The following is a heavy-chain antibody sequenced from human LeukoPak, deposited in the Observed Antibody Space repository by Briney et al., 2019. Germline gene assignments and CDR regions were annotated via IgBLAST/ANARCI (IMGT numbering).Heavy chain of an antibody. D-gene: IGHD2-15*01. CDR2: ISSSRSYI. CDR3: ARDGGYCSGGSCPNWFDP. CDR1: GFTFRSYS. Sequence: GSLRLSFAASGFTFRSYSMNWVRQAPGKGLEWVSSISSSRSYIYYADSVKGRFTISRDNAKNSLYLQMTSLRAEDTAVYYCARDGGYCSGGSCPNWFDPWGQGTLVTVSS. V-gene: IGHV3-21*01. J-gene: IGHJ5*02.